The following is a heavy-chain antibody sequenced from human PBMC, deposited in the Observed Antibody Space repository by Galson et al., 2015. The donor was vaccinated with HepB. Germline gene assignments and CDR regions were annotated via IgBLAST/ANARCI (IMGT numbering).Heavy chain of an antibody. CDR3: ASGDNWTSI. Sequence: SLRLSCAASGFPFSAYGMHWVRQAPGKGLEWVAVIWSDENKMYYVDSVKGRFTISRDTSKNTLFLQINSLRAEDTAVYFCASGDNWTSIWGRGTLVTVSS. D-gene: IGHD1-1*01. V-gene: IGHV3-33*01. J-gene: IGHJ4*02. CDR2: IWSDENKM. CDR1: GFPFSAYG.